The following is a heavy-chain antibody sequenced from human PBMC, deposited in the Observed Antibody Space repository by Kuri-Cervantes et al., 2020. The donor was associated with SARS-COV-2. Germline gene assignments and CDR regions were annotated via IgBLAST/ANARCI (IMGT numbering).Heavy chain of an antibody. CDR3: YCAPKEGFDS. V-gene: IGHV1-8*01. CDR1: ETTFPNYD. J-gene: IGHJ4*02. D-gene: IGHD2-21*01. Sequence: ASVKVSCKTPETTFPNYDINWVRQATGQGLEWMGMVKTNSGNTLYAQFSQGRVTMTRDISTSTVYMELSSLTSEDTAIYYCYCAPKEGFDSWGQGTLVTVSS. CDR2: VKTNSGNT.